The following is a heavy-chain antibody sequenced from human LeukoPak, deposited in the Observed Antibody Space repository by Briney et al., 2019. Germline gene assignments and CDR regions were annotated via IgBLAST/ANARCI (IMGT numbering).Heavy chain of an antibody. V-gene: IGHV3-23*01. J-gene: IGHJ4*02. D-gene: IGHD6-13*01. CDR1: GFTFSSYG. Sequence: GGSLRLSCAASGFTFSSYGMHWVRQAPGKGLEWVSGISGSGAGTYYADSVRGRFTISRDNSKNTLYLQMNSLRAEDTAVYYCSNLYSSNYWGQGTLVTVSS. CDR2: ISGSGAGT. CDR3: SNLYSSNY.